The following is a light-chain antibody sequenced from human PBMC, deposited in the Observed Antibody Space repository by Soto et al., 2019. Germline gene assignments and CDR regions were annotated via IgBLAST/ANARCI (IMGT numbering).Light chain of an antibody. Sequence: EIVMTQSPATLSVSPGGRATLSCRASQSISDTLAWYQQKPGQAPRXIIHGASTRATGFPARFSGSGSGTDLTITISSLQSEDFAVYYCQQYSKWPITFGQGTRLEIK. CDR3: QQYSKWPIT. V-gene: IGKV3-15*01. J-gene: IGKJ5*01. CDR1: QSISDT. CDR2: GAS.